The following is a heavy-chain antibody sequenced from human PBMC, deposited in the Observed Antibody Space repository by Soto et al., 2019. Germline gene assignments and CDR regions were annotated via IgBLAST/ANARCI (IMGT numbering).Heavy chain of an antibody. Sequence: QVQLVESGGGVVQPGRSLRLSCAASGFTFSSYARHWVRQAPGKGLEWVAVISYDGSNKYYADSVKGRFTISRDNSKNTLYLQMNSLRAEDTAVYYCARGEHGDYDSFDYWGQGTLVTVSS. J-gene: IGHJ4*02. CDR1: GFTFSSYA. CDR2: ISYDGSNK. V-gene: IGHV3-30-3*01. CDR3: ARGEHGDYDSFDY. D-gene: IGHD4-17*01.